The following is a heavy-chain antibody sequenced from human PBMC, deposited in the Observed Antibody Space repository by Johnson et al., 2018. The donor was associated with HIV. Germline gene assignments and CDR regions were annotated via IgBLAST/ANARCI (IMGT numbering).Heavy chain of an antibody. Sequence: VQLVESGGGLVQPGGSLRLSCAASGFTVSGNYMNWVRQAPGKGLEWVSVIYSDDSTYYADSVQGRFTLSRDNSQNTLYLQMNSLRADDTAVYYCARVSDDYGGNPSAWGAFDVWGQGTMVTVSS. CDR3: ARVSDDYGGNPSAWGAFDV. CDR1: GFTVSGNY. J-gene: IGHJ3*01. CDR2: IYSDDST. V-gene: IGHV3-66*01. D-gene: IGHD4-23*01.